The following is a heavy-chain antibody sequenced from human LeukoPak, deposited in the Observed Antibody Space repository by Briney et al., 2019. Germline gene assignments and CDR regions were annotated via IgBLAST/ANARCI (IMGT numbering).Heavy chain of an antibody. CDR1: GYTFTVYK. CDR3: ARDGHGCKSFDY. Sequence: ASVKVCCTGSGYTFTVYKMPWVRQAPGQGLEWMGWINANSGGTDYAQKFQDRVTMTRDTSISTAYMELSRLRSDDTAVYYCARDGHGCKSFDYWGQGTLVTVSS. D-gene: IGHD4-23*01. J-gene: IGHJ4*02. CDR2: INANSGGT. V-gene: IGHV1-2*02.